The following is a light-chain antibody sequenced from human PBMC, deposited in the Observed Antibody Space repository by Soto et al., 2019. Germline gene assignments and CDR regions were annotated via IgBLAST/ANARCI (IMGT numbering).Light chain of an antibody. CDR2: GAS. CDR3: EQYGSSPPYT. CDR1: QSVSSSY. V-gene: IGKV3-20*01. Sequence: EIVLTQSPGILSLSPGERATLSCRASQSVSSSYLAWYQQKAGQAPRLLIYGASSRATCIPDRFSGSGSEPDFTITISRLEPEDFSVYFCEQYGSSPPYTFGQGTKLEIK. J-gene: IGKJ2*01.